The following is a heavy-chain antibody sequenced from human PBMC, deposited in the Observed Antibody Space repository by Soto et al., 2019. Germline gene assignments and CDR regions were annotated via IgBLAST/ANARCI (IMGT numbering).Heavy chain of an antibody. CDR3: AREPYGDSQYFDY. J-gene: IGHJ4*02. CDR1: GFTFNSLS. Sequence: GGSLRLSCTGYGFTFNSLSLHWVRQGPDKGLEWVAVVSFDGKVTYYADSVKGRFTVSRDNSKNTIYLQANSLRAEDTAVYYCAREPYGDSQYFDYWGQGTPVTVSS. CDR2: VSFDGKVT. V-gene: IGHV3-30*04. D-gene: IGHD2-21*02.